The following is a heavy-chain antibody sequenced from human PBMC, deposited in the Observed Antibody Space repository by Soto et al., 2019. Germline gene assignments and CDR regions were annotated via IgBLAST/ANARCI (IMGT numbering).Heavy chain of an antibody. Sequence: SLRLSCVASGLTFSASAMHWVRQAPGKGLEWVAVISYDGSNKYYADSVKGRFTISRDNSKNTLYLQMNSLRAEDTAVYYCAKGWKYYYDSSGYYEDDAFDIWGQGTMVTVSS. CDR3: AKGWKYYYDSSGYYEDDAFDI. J-gene: IGHJ3*02. CDR2: ISYDGSNK. V-gene: IGHV3-30*04. D-gene: IGHD3-22*01. CDR1: GLTFSASA.